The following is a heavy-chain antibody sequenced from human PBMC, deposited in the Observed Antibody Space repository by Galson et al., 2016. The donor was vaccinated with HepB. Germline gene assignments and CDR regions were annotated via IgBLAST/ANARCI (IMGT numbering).Heavy chain of an antibody. CDR2: ISSSSTAI. J-gene: IGHJ3*01. V-gene: IGHV3-48*02. CDR3: ARGARFQHLW. Sequence: SLRLSCAASGFTFSSYAMNWVRQAPGKGLEWVSYISSSSTAIYYADSVRGRFTISRDNAKNSLYLQMKSLRDEDTAVYYCARGARFQHLWWGQGTMVTVSS. CDR1: GFTFSSYA. D-gene: IGHD2-2*01.